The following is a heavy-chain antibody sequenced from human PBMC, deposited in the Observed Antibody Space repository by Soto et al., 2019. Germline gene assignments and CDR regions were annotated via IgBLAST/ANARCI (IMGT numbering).Heavy chain of an antibody. J-gene: IGHJ3*02. CDR2: MNPNSGNT. Sequence: QVQMVQSGAEVKKPGASVKVSCRASGYSFTSYDVNWVRQATGQGLEWMGGMNPNSGNTAFAEKFQGRVTMTRDTPISTAYMELSGLTSEDTALYYCARYPYTSYCSDGSCSYDAFDIWGQGTVVTVSS. CDR3: ARYPYTSYCSDGSCSYDAFDI. D-gene: IGHD2-15*01. CDR1: GYSFTSYD. V-gene: IGHV1-8*01.